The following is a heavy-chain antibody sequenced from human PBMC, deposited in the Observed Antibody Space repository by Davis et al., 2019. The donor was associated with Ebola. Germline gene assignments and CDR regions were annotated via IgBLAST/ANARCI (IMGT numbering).Heavy chain of an antibody. Sequence: PSETLSLTCAVYGGSFSGYYWSWIRQPPGKGLEWIGEINHSGSTNYNPSLKSRVTISVDTSKNQFSLKLSSVTAADTAVYYCARVDCSSTSCSLQYYYYGMDVWGQGTTVTVSS. CDR3: ARVDCSSTSCSLQYYYYGMDV. CDR2: INHSGST. CDR1: GGSFSGYY. V-gene: IGHV4-34*01. D-gene: IGHD2-2*01. J-gene: IGHJ6*02.